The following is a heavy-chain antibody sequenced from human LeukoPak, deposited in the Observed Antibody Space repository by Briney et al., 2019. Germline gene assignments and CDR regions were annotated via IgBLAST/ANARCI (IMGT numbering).Heavy chain of an antibody. CDR3: ATKDGYKAY. V-gene: IGHV4-39*01. J-gene: IGHJ4*02. Sequence: SETLSLTCSVSGGSMSSGTYSRAWIPQPPGKGLEWLGSVYYTGTTYYNPSLRSRVNISVDTSKNQLSLKLTSVTAAYTAVYDWATKDGYKAYWGQGTLVTVSS. CDR2: VYYTGTT. D-gene: IGHD5-24*01. CDR1: GGSMSSGTYS.